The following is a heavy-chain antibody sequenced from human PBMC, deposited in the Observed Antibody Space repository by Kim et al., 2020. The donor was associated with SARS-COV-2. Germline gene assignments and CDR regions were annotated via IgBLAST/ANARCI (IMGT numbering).Heavy chain of an antibody. V-gene: IGHV1-2*06. CDR1: GYTFTGYY. J-gene: IGHJ6*02. Sequence: ASVKVSCKASGYTFTGYYMHWVRQAPGQGLEWMGRINPNSGGTNYAQKFQRRVTMTRDTSISTAYMELSRLRSDDTAVYYCARDLILLWFGELFYGMDVWGQGTTVTVSS. D-gene: IGHD3-10*01. CDR2: INPNSGGT. CDR3: ARDLILLWFGELFYGMDV.